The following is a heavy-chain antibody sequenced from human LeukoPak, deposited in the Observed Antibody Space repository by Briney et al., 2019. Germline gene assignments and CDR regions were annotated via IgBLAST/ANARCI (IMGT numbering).Heavy chain of an antibody. CDR1: GFTFSSYG. J-gene: IGHJ4*02. CDR2: ISYDGSNK. Sequence: PGRSLRLSCAASGFTFSSYGMHWVRQAPGKGLEWVAVISYDGSNKYYADSVKGRFTISRDNSKNTLYLQMNSLRAEDTAVYYCARGLKYFDYWGQGTLVTVSS. CDR3: ARGLKYFDY. D-gene: IGHD2-21*01. V-gene: IGHV3-30*03.